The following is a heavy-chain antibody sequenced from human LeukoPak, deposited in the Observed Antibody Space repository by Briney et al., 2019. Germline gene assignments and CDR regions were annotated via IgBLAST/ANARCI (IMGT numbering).Heavy chain of an antibody. CDR2: IYYSGST. J-gene: IGHJ4*02. CDR1: GGSISSYY. Sequence: SETLFLTCTVSGGSISSYYWSWIRQPPGKGLEWIGYIYYSGSTNYNPSLKSRVTISVDTSKNQFSLKLSSVTAADTAVDYCAGEMWLLGIDYWGQGTLVTVSS. V-gene: IGHV4-59*01. CDR3: AGEMWLLGIDY. D-gene: IGHD5-12*01.